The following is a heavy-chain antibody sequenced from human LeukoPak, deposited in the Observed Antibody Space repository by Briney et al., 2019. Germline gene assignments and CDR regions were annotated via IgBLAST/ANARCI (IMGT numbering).Heavy chain of an antibody. CDR1: GGSVSSGIYY. D-gene: IGHD6-13*01. CDR2: IYYTGST. Sequence: KPSETLSLTCTVSGGSVSSGIYYRTWIRQPPGKGLEWIGYIYYTGSTNYNPSLKSRVSISVDTSKNQFSLKLRSVTAADTAVYYCARVTYLGGSSWPDHWGQGTLVTVSS. V-gene: IGHV4-61*01. J-gene: IGHJ4*02. CDR3: ARVTYLGGSSWPDH.